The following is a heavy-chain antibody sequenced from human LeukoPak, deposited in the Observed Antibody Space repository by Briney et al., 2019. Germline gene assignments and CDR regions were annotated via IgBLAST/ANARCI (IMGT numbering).Heavy chain of an antibody. J-gene: IGHJ6*03. CDR3: ARFQVGATNYYYYYMDV. V-gene: IGHV4-4*02. CDR1: GGSISSSNW. D-gene: IGHD1-26*01. CDR2: IYHSGRT. Sequence: SETLSLTCAVSGGSISSSNWWSWVRQPPGKGLEWIGEIYHSGRTNYNPSLKSRVTISVDKSKNQFSLKLSSVTAADTAVYYCARFQVGATNYYYYYMDVWGKGTTVTVSS.